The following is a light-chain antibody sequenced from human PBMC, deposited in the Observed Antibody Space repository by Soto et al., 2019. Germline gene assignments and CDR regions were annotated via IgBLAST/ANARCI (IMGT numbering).Light chain of an antibody. CDR2: EVS. Sequence: QSVLTQPASVSGSPGQSITISCSGSGSDIGTYNFVSWYQHHPGKAPKLMIYEVSNRPSGVSNRFSGSKSGNTASLTISGLQAEDEADYYCSSYTSSSTRVFGTGTKLTVL. CDR1: GSDIGTYNF. J-gene: IGLJ1*01. V-gene: IGLV2-14*01. CDR3: SSYTSSSTRV.